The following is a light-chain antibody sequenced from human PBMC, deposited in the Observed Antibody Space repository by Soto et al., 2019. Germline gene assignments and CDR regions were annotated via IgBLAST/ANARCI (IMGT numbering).Light chain of an antibody. V-gene: IGLV2-23*01. CDR3: CSYAGSSTP. Sequence: QSALTQPASVSGSPGQSITISCTGTSSDVGSYNLVSWYQHHPGKAPKLMIYEGSKRPSGVSNRFSGSKSGNTASLTISGLQAEDEADYYCCSYAGSSTPFGGGTKVTVL. J-gene: IGLJ3*02. CDR1: SSDVGSYNL. CDR2: EGS.